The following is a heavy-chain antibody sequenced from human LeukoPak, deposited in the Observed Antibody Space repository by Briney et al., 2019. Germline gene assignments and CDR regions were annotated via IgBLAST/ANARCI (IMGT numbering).Heavy chain of an antibody. CDR2: INPNSGGT. Sequence: ASVKVSCKASGFTFTGYYMHWVRQAPGQGLEWMGWINPNSGGTNYAQKFQGRVTMTRDTSITTAYMELTSLRSDDTAVYYCARDLYYYDSSGYQKASSGDYWGQGTLVTVSS. D-gene: IGHD3-22*01. J-gene: IGHJ4*02. V-gene: IGHV1-2*02. CDR1: GFTFTGYY. CDR3: ARDLYYYDSSGYQKASSGDY.